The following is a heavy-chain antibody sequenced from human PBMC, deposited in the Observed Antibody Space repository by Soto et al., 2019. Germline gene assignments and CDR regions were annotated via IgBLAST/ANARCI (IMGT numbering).Heavy chain of an antibody. D-gene: IGHD3-10*01. Sequence: LSLTCTVSGGTISSWYWSWIRQPPGKGLEWIGYIYYSGSTNCNPSLKSRVTISVDTSKNQFSLKLSSVTAADTAVYYCAMVRGVINYYYYGMDVWGQGTTVTVS. CDR1: GGTISSWY. J-gene: IGHJ6*02. V-gene: IGHV4-59*08. CDR2: IYYSGST. CDR3: AMVRGVINYYYYGMDV.